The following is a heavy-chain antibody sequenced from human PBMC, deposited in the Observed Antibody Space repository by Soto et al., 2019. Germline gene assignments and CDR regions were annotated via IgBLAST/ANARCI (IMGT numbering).Heavy chain of an antibody. Sequence: VAAVKVSCRASGYTFTSCYMHWVRQTPGQGLEWMGWINHNSGGTNYAQKFQGRVTMTRDTSISTAYMELSRLRSDDTDVYDCARDQDYYYGMDVWGQGTTVTVSS. CDR1: GYTFTSCY. J-gene: IGHJ6*02. CDR3: ARDQDYYYGMDV. CDR2: INHNSGGT. V-gene: IGHV1-2*02.